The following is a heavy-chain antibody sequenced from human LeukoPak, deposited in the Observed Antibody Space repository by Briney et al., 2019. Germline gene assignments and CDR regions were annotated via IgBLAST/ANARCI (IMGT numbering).Heavy chain of an antibody. CDR3: ARQYYYDSSGYPLFDY. D-gene: IGHD3-22*01. V-gene: IGHV4-39*01. CDR2: IYYSGST. CDR1: GGSISSSSYY. Sequence: PSETLSLTCTVSGGSISSSSYYWGWIRQPPGKGLEWIGSIYYSGSTYYNPSLKSRVTISVDTSKNQFSLKLSSVTAADTAVYYCARQYYYDSSGYPLFDYWGQGTLVTVSS. J-gene: IGHJ4*02.